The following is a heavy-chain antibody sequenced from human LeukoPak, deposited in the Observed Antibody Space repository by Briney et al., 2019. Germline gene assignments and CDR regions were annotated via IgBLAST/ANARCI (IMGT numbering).Heavy chain of an antibody. D-gene: IGHD2-2*01. J-gene: IGHJ4*02. CDR3: EKDGKYCSSSSCYAQADY. V-gene: IGHV3-74*01. Sequence: GGSLGLSCAASGFTLSSYWMHWVRQAPGKGLVWVSRINSDGSSTDYADSVKGRFTISRDNAKNTLYLQMNSLRAEDTAVYYCEKDGKYCSSSSCYAQADYGGQGTLVTVSS. CDR2: INSDGSST. CDR1: GFTLSSYW.